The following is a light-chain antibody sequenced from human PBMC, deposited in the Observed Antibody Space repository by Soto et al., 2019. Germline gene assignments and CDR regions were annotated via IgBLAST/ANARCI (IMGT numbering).Light chain of an antibody. J-gene: IGLJ1*01. Sequence: SYELTQPPSMSVAPGQTARITCGGNNIGSKTVHWYQQKAGQAPVLVVYDDSDRPSGIPERFSGSNSGNTATLTISRVEAGDEADYYCQVWDGSTVHYVFGTGTKVTVL. CDR1: NIGSKT. V-gene: IGLV3-21*02. CDR3: QVWDGSTVHYV. CDR2: DDS.